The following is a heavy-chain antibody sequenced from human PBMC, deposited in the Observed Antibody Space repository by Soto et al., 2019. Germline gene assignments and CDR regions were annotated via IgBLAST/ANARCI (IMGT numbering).Heavy chain of an antibody. CDR2: ISYDGSNK. CDR1: GFTFSSYA. CDR3: ASLGEQLGEDYYGMDV. V-gene: IGHV3-30-3*01. J-gene: IGHJ6*02. Sequence: HPGGSLRLSCAASGFTFSSYAMHWVRQAPGKGLEWVAVISYDGSNKYYADSVKGRFTISRDNSKNTLYLQMNSLRAEDTAVYYCASLGEQLGEDYYGMDVWGQGTTVTV. D-gene: IGHD6-6*01.